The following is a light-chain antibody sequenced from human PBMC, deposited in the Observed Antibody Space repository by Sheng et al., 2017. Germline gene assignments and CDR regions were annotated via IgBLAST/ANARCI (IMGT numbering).Light chain of an antibody. CDR3: QQYGSSPT. J-gene: IGKJ1*01. Sequence: EIVMTQSPATLSLSPGERATLSCRASQSVSSNYLAWYQQRPGQAPRLLIYGGPSRAAGIPDRFSGSGSGTDFTLTISRLEPEDFAVYYCQQYGSSPTFGQGTRVEIK. CDR1: QSVSSNY. CDR2: GGP. V-gene: IGKV3-20*01.